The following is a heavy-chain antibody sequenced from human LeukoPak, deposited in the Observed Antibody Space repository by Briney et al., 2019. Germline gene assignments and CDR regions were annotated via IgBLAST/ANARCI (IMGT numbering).Heavy chain of an antibody. Sequence: PGGSLRLSCAASGFTFSSYAMSWVRRAPGKGLEWVSGISGSGDRTYYADSVKGRFTISRDNSKNTLFLPMNSLRAEDTAVYYCAKIPAAVAGLYYFDDWGQGTLVTVSS. CDR1: GFTFSSYA. CDR2: ISGSGDRT. D-gene: IGHD6-19*01. J-gene: IGHJ4*02. CDR3: AKIPAAVAGLYYFDD. V-gene: IGHV3-23*01.